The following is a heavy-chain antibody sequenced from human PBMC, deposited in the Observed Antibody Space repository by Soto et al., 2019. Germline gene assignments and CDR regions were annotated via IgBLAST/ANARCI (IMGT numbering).Heavy chain of an antibody. Sequence: HPGGSLRLSCAASGFTFSSYGMHWVRQAPGKGLEWVAVISYDGSNKYYADSVKGRFTISRDNSKNTLYLQMNSLRAKDTAVYYCANGKINAFDIWGQGTMVTVSS. CDR2: ISYDGSNK. CDR1: GFTFSSYG. V-gene: IGHV3-30*18. J-gene: IGHJ3*02. CDR3: ANGKINAFDI.